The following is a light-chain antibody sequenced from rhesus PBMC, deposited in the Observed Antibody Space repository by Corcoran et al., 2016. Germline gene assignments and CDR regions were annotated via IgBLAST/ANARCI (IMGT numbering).Light chain of an antibody. J-gene: IGKJ2*01. Sequence: DIQMTQSPSSLSASVGDRVTITCQASQSLSNFVNWYQQKPGTTPKLLNYRASSLQSGIPSRFSGSGSGTDFTLTISSLQPEDFATYYCQQGNSNPYSFGQGTKVEIK. CDR2: RAS. V-gene: IGKV1-25*01. CDR1: QSLSNF. CDR3: QQGNSNPYS.